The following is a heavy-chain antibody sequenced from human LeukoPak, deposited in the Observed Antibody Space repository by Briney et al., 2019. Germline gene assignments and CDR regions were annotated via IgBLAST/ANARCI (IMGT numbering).Heavy chain of an antibody. Sequence: GGSLRVSCAASGFTFSSYWMNWARQAPGKGLEWVASINHNGNVNYYVDSVKGRFTISRDNAKNSLYLQMSNLRTEDTAVYFCARGGGLDVWGQGATVTVSS. D-gene: IGHD3-16*01. J-gene: IGHJ6*02. CDR1: GFTFSSYW. CDR2: INHNGNVN. V-gene: IGHV3-7*03. CDR3: ARGGGLDV.